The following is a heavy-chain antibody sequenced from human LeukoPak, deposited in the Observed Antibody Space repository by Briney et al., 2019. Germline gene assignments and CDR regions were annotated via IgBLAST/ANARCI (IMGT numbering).Heavy chain of an antibody. D-gene: IGHD3-16*01. V-gene: IGHV3-7*01. Sequence: TGGSLRLSCAASGFTFSSYWMSWVRQAPGKGLELVANIKQDGSEKYYVDSVKGRFTISRDNAKNSLYLQMNSLRAEDTAVYYCARARPKGELDYWGQGTLVTVSS. J-gene: IGHJ4*02. CDR3: ARARPKGELDY. CDR1: GFTFSSYW. CDR2: IKQDGSEK.